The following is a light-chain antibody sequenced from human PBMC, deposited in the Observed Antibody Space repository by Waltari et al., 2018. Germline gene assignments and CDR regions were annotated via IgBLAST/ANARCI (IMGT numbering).Light chain of an antibody. V-gene: IGKV3-20*01. CDR1: QTISSYY. J-gene: IGKJ5*01. CDR3: QQYDTVPIT. Sequence: EIVLTQSPGTLSLSPGESATLSCRASQTISSYYVAWYQQKPGQGPRLLISDASHRPTGIPDRFSGSGSGTDFTLTISRVEPEDFAVYSCQQYDTVPITFGQGTRLEIK. CDR2: DAS.